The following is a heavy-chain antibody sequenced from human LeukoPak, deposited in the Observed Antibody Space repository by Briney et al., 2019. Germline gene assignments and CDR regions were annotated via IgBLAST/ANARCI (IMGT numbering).Heavy chain of an antibody. D-gene: IGHD5-18*01. J-gene: IGHJ4*02. CDR1: DGSISSSRHY. Sequence: PSETLSLTCTVSDGSISSSRHYWGWIRQPPGKGLEWIAHITNSGSTSYNPSLKSRLTISIDTSNEQFSLRLTSVTAADTAVYYCAGYRHGSREDSWGQGTLVTVSS. CDR3: AGYRHGSREDS. CDR2: ITNSGST. V-gene: IGHV4-39*07.